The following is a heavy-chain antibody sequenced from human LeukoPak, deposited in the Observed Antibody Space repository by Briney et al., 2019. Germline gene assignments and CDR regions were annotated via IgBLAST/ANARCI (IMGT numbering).Heavy chain of an antibody. J-gene: IGHJ3*02. CDR1: GFTFSSYA. CDR3: AKFRAPLRYFDWLGDAFDI. CDR2: ISGSGSST. Sequence: GGSLRLSCAASGFTFSSYAMSWVRQAPGKGLEWVSAISGSGSSTYYADSVKGRFTISRDNSKNTLYLQMNSLRAEDTAVYYCAKFRAPLRYFDWLGDAFDIWGQGTMVTVSS. D-gene: IGHD3-9*01. V-gene: IGHV3-23*01.